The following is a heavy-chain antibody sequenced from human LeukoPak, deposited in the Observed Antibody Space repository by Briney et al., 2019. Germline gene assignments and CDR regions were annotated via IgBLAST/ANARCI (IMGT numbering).Heavy chain of an antibody. CDR3: ARVRGHYDYVWGSSLLWYFDY. CDR2: IKQDGSEK. J-gene: IGHJ4*02. D-gene: IGHD3-16*01. V-gene: IGHV3-7*01. CDR1: GFTFSSYW. Sequence: GRSLRLSCAASGFTFSSYWMSWVRQAPGKGLEWVANIKQDGSEKYYVDSVKGRFTISRDNAKNSLYLQMNSLRAEDTAVYYCARVRGHYDYVWGSSLLWYFDYWGQRTLVTVSS.